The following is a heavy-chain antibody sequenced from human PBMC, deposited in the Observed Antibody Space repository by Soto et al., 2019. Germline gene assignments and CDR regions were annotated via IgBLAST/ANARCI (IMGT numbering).Heavy chain of an antibody. CDR1: GYTFTGYY. Sequence: GASVKVSCKASGYTFTGYYMHWVRQAPGQGLEWMGWINPNSGGTNYAQKFQGWVTMTRDTSISTAYMELSRLRSDDTAVYYCARGSSSWYDDWFDPWGQGTLVTVSS. J-gene: IGHJ5*02. CDR3: ARGSSSWYDDWFDP. D-gene: IGHD6-13*01. CDR2: INPNSGGT. V-gene: IGHV1-2*04.